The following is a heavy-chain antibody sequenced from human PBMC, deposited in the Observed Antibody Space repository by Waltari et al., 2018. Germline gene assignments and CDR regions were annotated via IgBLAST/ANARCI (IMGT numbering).Heavy chain of an antibody. CDR2: IYGVDST. V-gene: IGHV3-53*01. D-gene: IGHD3-16*01. CDR3: ATFSNWVHDTFDI. CDR1: GFSVSNSS. Sequence: EVQLVESGGGLIQPGGSLRLSCAASGFSVSNSSVSWVRQAPGKGLEWISFIYGVDSTLYVDSVKGRFTVSRDNSKNTVHLQMNSVRVDDTAVYYCATFSNWVHDTFDIWGQGTLVSVSS. J-gene: IGHJ3*02.